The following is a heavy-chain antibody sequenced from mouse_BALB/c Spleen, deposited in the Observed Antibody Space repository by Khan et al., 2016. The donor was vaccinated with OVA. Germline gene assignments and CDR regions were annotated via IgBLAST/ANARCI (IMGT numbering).Heavy chain of an antibody. CDR2: ISYSGNT. D-gene: IGHD1-1*01. CDR1: GYSITSDYA. Sequence: EVQLQESGPGLVKPSQSLSLTCTVTGYSITSDYAWNWIRQFPGNKLEWMGHISYSGNTKYNPSLKSRISITRDPSKNQFFLQLNSVTNEDTATYYCARIYGGDFDYWGQGTTLTVSS. CDR3: ARIYGGDFDY. J-gene: IGHJ2*01. V-gene: IGHV3-2*02.